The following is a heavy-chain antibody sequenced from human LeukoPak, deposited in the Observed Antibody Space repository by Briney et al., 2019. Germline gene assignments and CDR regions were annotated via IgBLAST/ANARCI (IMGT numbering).Heavy chain of an antibody. CDR3: ARGGSGAKAFYDY. CDR1: GESFSGNF. CDR2: IDNNGIT. V-gene: IGHV4-34*01. J-gene: IGHJ4*02. D-gene: IGHD6-25*01. Sequence: SETLSLTCAVSGESFSGNFWTWIRQSPGKGLEWIGEIDNNGITNYNPSLKSRVTMSVDTTRRRFSLRLTSESAADAGVYYCARGGSGAKAFYDYWGQGSLVTVSS.